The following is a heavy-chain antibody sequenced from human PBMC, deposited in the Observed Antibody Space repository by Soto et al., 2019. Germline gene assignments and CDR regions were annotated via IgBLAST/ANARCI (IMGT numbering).Heavy chain of an antibody. Sequence: QVQLVQSGAEVKKPGASVKVSCKASGYTFTSSGMSWVRQAPGHGLEWMGWISAHTGNSEYAQRFEGRVTMTTDRSTSIDYMELRILGSDDTAVYYCARAVFYQGSDSRCYSCGAVDFGGPGTLVTVSS. CDR3: ARAVFYQGSDSRCYSCGAVDF. D-gene: IGHD3-22*01. CDR1: GYTFTSSG. J-gene: IGHJ3*01. CDR2: ISAHTGNS. V-gene: IGHV1-18*01.